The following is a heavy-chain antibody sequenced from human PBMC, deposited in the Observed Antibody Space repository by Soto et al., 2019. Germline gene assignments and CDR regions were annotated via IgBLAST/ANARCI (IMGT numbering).Heavy chain of an antibody. CDR3: GRITLKTSVDTFDF. V-gene: IGHV3-53*05. CDR1: GLTVSTSY. D-gene: IGHD3-22*01. J-gene: IGHJ3*01. CDR2: IFSGGGT. Sequence: GGSLRLSCAASGLTVSTSYMSWFRQTPGKGLEWVSLIFSGGGTFYADSVKGRFTISRDNSKNTLYLQLDSLRAEDTAVYYCGRITLKTSVDTFDFWGQGTMVTVSS.